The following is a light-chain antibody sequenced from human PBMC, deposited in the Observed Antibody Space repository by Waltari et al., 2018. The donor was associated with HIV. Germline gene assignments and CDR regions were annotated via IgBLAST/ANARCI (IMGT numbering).Light chain of an antibody. J-gene: IGLJ2*01. V-gene: IGLV1-44*01. Sequence: QSVLTQPPSASGTPGQNVTIPCSGNTSNIGTNILNWYQQFPGAAPKLLIYSNNQRPSGVPARFSGSKSGTSASLAISGLQSEDEADYFCAAWDDTLNGLFGGGTKLTVL. CDR1: TSNIGTNI. CDR3: AAWDDTLNGL. CDR2: SNN.